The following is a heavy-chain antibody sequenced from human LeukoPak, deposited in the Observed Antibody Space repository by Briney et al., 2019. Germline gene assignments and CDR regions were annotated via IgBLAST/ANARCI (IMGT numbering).Heavy chain of an antibody. CDR2: IYYSGST. D-gene: IGHD1-20*01. CDR3: ASSNWNDVGWFDP. CDR1: GGSISSGDYY. V-gene: IGHV4-30-4*08. Sequence: SETLSLTCTVSGGSISSGDYYWSWIRQPPGKGLEWIGYIYYSGSTYYNPSLKSRVTISVDTSKNQFSLKLSSVTAADTAVYYCASSNWNDVGWFDPWGQGTLATVSS. J-gene: IGHJ5*02.